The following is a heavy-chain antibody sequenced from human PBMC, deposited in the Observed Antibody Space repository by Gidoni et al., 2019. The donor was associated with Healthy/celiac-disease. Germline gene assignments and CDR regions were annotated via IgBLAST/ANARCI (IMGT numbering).Heavy chain of an antibody. J-gene: IGHJ3*02. CDR2: IIPIFGTA. V-gene: IGHV1-69*01. CDR3: ARGGHVLRYFDWEDAFDI. Sequence: QVQLVQSGAEVKKPGSSVKVSCKASGGTFSSYAISWVRQAPGQGLEWMGGIIPIFGTANYAQKFQGRVTITADESTSTAYMERSSLRSEDTAVYYCARGGHVLRYFDWEDAFDIWGQGTMVTVSS. CDR1: GGTFSSYA. D-gene: IGHD3-9*01.